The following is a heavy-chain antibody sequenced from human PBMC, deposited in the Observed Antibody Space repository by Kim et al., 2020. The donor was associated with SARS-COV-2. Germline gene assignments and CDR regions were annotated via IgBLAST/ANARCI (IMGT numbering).Heavy chain of an antibody. CDR3: ARDSGYCSGGSCHNYFDY. CDR1: GGSISSYY. CDR2: IYYSGST. Sequence: SETLSLTCTVSGGSISSYYWSWIRQPPGKGLEWIGYIYYSGSTNYNPSLKSRVTISVDTSKNQFSLKLSSVTAADTAVYYCARDSGYCSGGSCHNYFDYWGQGTLVTVSS. V-gene: IGHV4-59*01. J-gene: IGHJ4*02. D-gene: IGHD2-15*01.